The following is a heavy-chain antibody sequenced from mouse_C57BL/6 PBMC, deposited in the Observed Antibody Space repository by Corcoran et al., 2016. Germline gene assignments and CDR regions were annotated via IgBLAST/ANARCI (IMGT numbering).Heavy chain of an antibody. V-gene: IGHV1-81*01. CDR3: ARSFYYGSSYGCFDV. CDR1: DYTFTSYG. D-gene: IGHD1-1*01. Sequence: QVQLQQSGAELARPGASVKLSCKASDYTFTSYGISWVKQRTGQGLEWIGEIYPRSGNTYYNEKFKGKATLTADKSSSTAYMELRSLTSEDSAVYFCARSFYYGSSYGCFDVWGTGTTVTVSS. J-gene: IGHJ1*03. CDR2: IYPRSGNT.